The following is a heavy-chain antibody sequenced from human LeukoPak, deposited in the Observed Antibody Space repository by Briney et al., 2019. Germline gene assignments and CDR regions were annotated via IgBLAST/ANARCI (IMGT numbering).Heavy chain of an antibody. CDR3: ARGRGWLPQNDY. CDR1: GYTFTSYD. D-gene: IGHD5-24*01. J-gene: IGHJ4*02. Sequence: ASVKVSCKASGYTFTSYDINWVRQATGQGLEWMGWMNPNSGNTGYAQKFQGRVTMTRNTSISTAYMELSSLRSEDTAVYYCARGRGWLPQNDYWGRGTLVTVSS. V-gene: IGHV1-8*01. CDR2: MNPNSGNT.